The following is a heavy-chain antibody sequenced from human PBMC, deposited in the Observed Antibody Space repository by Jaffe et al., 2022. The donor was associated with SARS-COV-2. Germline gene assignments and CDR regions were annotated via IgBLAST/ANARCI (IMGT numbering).Heavy chain of an antibody. CDR3: SRRFPLGELWFFDY. J-gene: IGHJ4*02. CDR1: GFTFGDFA. D-gene: IGHD3-16*02. Sequence: EVQLVESGGGLVQPGRSLRLSCTGSGFTFGDFAVSWFRQAPGKGLEWVGFIRTKGYDGTTEYAASVRGRFTMSRDDSKSIAYLQLNSLKTEDTAVYYCSRRFPLGELWFFDYWGQGTLVTVSS. CDR2: IRTKGYDGTT. V-gene: IGHV3-49*03.